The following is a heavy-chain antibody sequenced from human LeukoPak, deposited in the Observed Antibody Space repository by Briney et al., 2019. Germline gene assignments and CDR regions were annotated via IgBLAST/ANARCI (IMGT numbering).Heavy chain of an antibody. CDR1: GGTFSSYA. J-gene: IGHJ4*02. CDR2: IIPIFGIA. D-gene: IGHD1-26*01. Sequence: VASVKVSCKASGGTFSSYAISWVRPAPGQGLEWMGRIIPIFGIANYAQKFQGRVTITADKSTSTAYMELSSLRSEDTAVYYCARAPSSGSYFDYWGQGTLVTVSS. V-gene: IGHV1-69*04. CDR3: ARAPSSGSYFDY.